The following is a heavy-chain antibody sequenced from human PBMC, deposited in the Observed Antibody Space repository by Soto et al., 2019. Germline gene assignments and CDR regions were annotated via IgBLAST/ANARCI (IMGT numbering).Heavy chain of an antibody. CDR1: GYSFTSYW. CDR3: SRLYGDYGHY. D-gene: IGHD4-17*01. Sequence: GESLKISCEASGYSFTSYWIGWVRQIPWKGLEWMGIIYPGNSDTRYSPPFQGQVTISADKSISTAYLQWSSLKASDTATYFCSRLYGDYGHYWGQGTLVTVSS. J-gene: IGHJ4*02. CDR2: IYPGNSDT. V-gene: IGHV5-51*01.